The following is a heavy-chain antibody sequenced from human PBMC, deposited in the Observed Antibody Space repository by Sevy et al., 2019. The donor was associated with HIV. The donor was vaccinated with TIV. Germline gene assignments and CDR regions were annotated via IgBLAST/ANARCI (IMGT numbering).Heavy chain of an antibody. CDR3: ASDDWNYFFHY. J-gene: IGHJ4*02. Sequence: GGSLRLSCAASGFTFSKYWMGWVRQAPGKGLEWVANIKQDAGQKYYVDSVKGRFTISRDNAKNSLYLQMNSLGAEDTALYFWASDDWNYFFHYWGQGTLVTVSS. D-gene: IGHD1-7*01. V-gene: IGHV3-7*01. CDR2: IKQDAGQK. CDR1: GFTFSKYW.